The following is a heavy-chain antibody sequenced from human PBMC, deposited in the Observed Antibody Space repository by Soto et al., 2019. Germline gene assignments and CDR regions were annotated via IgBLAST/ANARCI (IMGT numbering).Heavy chain of an antibody. D-gene: IGHD3-16*02. Sequence: SETLSLTCTVSGGSISSYYWSWIRQPPGKGLEWIGYIYYSGSTNYNPSLKSRVTISVDTSKNQFSLKLSSVTAADTAVYYCARSLYDYVWGSYRFNWFDPWGQGTLVTVSS. CDR1: GGSISSYY. CDR2: IYYSGST. V-gene: IGHV4-59*01. CDR3: ARSLYDYVWGSYRFNWFDP. J-gene: IGHJ5*02.